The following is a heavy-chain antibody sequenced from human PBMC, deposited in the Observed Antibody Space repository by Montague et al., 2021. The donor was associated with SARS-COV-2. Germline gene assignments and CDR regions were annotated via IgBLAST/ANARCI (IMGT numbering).Heavy chain of an antibody. CDR2: INHSANT. D-gene: IGHD3-10*01. CDR1: GGSLSGYY. CDR3: ASGIYPSGSYYNRYYYGLNI. J-gene: IGHJ6*02. Sequence: SETLSLTCAVHGGSLSGYYWSWIRQPPEKGLEWIGEINHSANTKYNPSLKSPVTISIDTSKNQFSLKMTSVTAAGTATYYCASGIYPSGSYYNRYYYGLNIWGPGTTVIVPS. V-gene: IGHV4-34*01.